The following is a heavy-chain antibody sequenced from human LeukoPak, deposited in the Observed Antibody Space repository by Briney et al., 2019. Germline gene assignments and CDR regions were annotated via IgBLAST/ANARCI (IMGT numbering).Heavy chain of an antibody. CDR2: INTDGSST. CDR1: GFTFSNYW. Sequence: PGGSLRLSCAASGFTFSNYWMHWVRHAPGKGLVWVSRINTDGSSTNYADSVKGRFTISRDNAKNTLYLQMNSLRAEDTAVYYCARDLLYDSSGYYPGYWGQGTLVTVSS. CDR3: ARDLLYDSSGYYPGY. V-gene: IGHV3-74*01. J-gene: IGHJ4*02. D-gene: IGHD3-22*01.